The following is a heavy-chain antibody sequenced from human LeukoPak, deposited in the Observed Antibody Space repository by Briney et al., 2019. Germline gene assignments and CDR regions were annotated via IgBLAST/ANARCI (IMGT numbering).Heavy chain of an antibody. CDR2: IYYSGST. D-gene: IGHD2-15*01. J-gene: IGHJ5*01. CDR3: ARRAGGGWYDS. V-gene: IGHV4-39*01. CDR1: GGSISTSNYY. Sequence: SETLSLTCTVSGGSISTSNYYWGWIRRPPGKGLDWVGNIYYSGSTYYNPSLESRVTISVDMSKNQFSLKLSFVTAADTAIYYCARRAGGGWYDSWGQGTLVTVSS.